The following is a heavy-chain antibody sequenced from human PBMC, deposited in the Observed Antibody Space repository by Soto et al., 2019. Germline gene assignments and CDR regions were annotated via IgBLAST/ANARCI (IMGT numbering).Heavy chain of an antibody. CDR1: GCNFRNYW. CDR2: IKQDGSQK. J-gene: IGHJ4*02. D-gene: IGHD6-6*01. V-gene: IGHV3-7*01. CDR3: ARIGYSSSCFDY. Sequence: GGLQRLPCAASGCNFRNYWMSWVRQAPGKGLEWVANIKQDGSQKYYVDSVKGRFTISRDNAKNSVFLQMNSLRAEDTAVSYCARIGYSSSCFDYWGQGIPVTVSS.